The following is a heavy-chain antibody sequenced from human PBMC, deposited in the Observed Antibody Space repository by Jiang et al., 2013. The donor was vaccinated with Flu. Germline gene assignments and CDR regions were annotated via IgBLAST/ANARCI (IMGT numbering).Heavy chain of an antibody. CDR3: ARGAPYRHPYFDY. V-gene: IGHV1-69*04. CDR1: GGTFSSYA. Sequence: GAEVKKPGSSVKVSCKASGGTFSSYAISWVRQAPGQGLEWMGRIIPILGIANYAQKFQGRVTITADKSTSTVYMELSSLRSEDTAVYYCARGAPYRHPYFDYWGQGTLVTVSS. J-gene: IGHJ4*02. CDR2: IIPILGIA. D-gene: IGHD1-14*01.